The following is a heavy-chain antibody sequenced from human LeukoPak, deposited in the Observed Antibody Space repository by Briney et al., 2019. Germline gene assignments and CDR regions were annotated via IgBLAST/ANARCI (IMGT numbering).Heavy chain of an antibody. D-gene: IGHD3/OR15-3a*01. Sequence: GGSLRLSCAASGFWFSNYGMNWVRQAPGKGLEWVSVISGNGAETYYAGSVKGRFTVFRDNSKNTLYLQMNSLRADDTAVYYCAKRDWPYFFDYWGQGTPVTVSS. J-gene: IGHJ4*02. V-gene: IGHV3-23*01. CDR3: AKRDWPYFFDY. CDR2: ISGNGAET. CDR1: GFWFSNYG.